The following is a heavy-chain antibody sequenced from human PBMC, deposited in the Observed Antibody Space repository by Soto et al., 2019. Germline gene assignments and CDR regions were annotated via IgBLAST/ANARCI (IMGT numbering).Heavy chain of an antibody. V-gene: IGHV3-21*01. D-gene: IGHD6-13*01. CDR1: GFTFSSYW. CDR2: MSSSRSYI. J-gene: IGHJ6*02. Sequence: GSLRLSCAASGFTFSSYWMSWVRQAPGKGLEWVASMSSSRSYIYYADSVKGRFTISRDNAKNSLYLQMNSLRAEDTAVYYCARDPRSSWYDDPFYYYGMDVWGQGTTVTVSS. CDR3: ARDPRSSWYDDPFYYYGMDV.